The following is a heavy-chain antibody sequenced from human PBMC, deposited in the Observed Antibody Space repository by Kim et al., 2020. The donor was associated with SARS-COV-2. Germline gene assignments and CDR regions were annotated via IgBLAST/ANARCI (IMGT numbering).Heavy chain of an antibody. J-gene: IGHJ6*02. CDR3: ARDLAYGGSGSYWPGYGMDV. V-gene: IGHV1-2*06. CDR1: GYTFTGYY. Sequence: ASVKVSCKASGYTFTGYYMHWVRQAPGQGLEWMGRINPNSGGTNYAQKFQGRVTMTRDTSISTAYMELSRLRSDDTAVYYCARDLAYGGSGSYWPGYGMDVWGQGTTVTVSS. D-gene: IGHD3-10*01. CDR2: INPNSGGT.